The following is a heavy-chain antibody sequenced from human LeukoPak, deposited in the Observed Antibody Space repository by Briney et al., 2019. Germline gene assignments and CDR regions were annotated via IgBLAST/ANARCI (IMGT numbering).Heavy chain of an antibody. D-gene: IGHD6-13*01. V-gene: IGHV4-59*01. Sequence: SETLSLTCTVSGGSISSYYWSWIRQPPGKGLEWIGYIYYSGSINYNPSLKSRVTISVDTSKNQFSLKLSSVTAADTAVYYCARDRHHSSWGMESAFDIWGQGTMVTVSS. CDR1: GGSISSYY. CDR2: IYYSGSI. CDR3: ARDRHHSSWGMESAFDI. J-gene: IGHJ3*02.